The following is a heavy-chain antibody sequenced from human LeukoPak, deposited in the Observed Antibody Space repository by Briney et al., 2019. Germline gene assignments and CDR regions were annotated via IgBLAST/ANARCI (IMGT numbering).Heavy chain of an antibody. V-gene: IGHV3-21*01. CDR1: EFTFSDYN. CDR2: ISSSSSYR. J-gene: IGHJ4*02. CDR3: ARKNGLDY. Sequence: GGSLRLSCAASEFTFSDYNMHWVRQAPGKGLEWVSYISSSSSYRYYADSVKGRFTISRDNAKNSLYLQMNSLRAEDTAVYYCARKNGLDYWGQGTLVTVSS.